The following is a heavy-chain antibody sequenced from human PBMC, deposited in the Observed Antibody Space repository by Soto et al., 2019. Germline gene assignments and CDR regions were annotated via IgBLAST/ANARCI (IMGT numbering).Heavy chain of an antibody. V-gene: IGHV4-30-2*01. D-gene: IGHD2-2*01. Sequence: SETLSLTCAVSGGSISSGGYSWSWIRQPPGKGLEWIGYIYHSGSTYYNPSLKSRVTISVDRSKNQFSLKLSSVTAADTAVYYCAREVAGCCSTSCYYWFDPWGQGTLVTVSS. CDR1: GGSISSGGYS. CDR2: IYHSGST. CDR3: AREVAGCCSTSCYYWFDP. J-gene: IGHJ5*02.